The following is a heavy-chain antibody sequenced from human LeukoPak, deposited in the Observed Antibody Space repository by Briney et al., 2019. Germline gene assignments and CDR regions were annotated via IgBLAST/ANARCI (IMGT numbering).Heavy chain of an antibody. V-gene: IGHV3-33*03. CDR3: ANNFDY. J-gene: IGHJ4*02. Sequence: GESLKISCATSGFTFSNYGMHWVRQAPGKGLEWVAVIWHDGSNKYYADSVKGRFTVSRDNSKNTLYLQMNSLRAEGTAVYYCANNFDYWGQGTLVTVSS. CDR2: IWHDGSNK. CDR1: GFTFSNYG.